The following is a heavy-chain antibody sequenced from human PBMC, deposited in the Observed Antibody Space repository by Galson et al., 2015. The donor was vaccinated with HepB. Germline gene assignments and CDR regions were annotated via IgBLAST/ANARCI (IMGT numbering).Heavy chain of an antibody. D-gene: IGHD3-3*01. CDR2: ISPTSNII. V-gene: IGHV3-48*04. CDR1: AFTFSSYG. CDR3: VPSFWITSGENY. Sequence: SLRLSCAASAFTFSSYGMNWVRQAPGEGLQWLSYISPTSNIIYHTDSVKGRFTISRDNAKNALYLQMNSLRADDTAIYYCVPSFWITSGENYWGQGTPVTVSS. J-gene: IGHJ4*02.